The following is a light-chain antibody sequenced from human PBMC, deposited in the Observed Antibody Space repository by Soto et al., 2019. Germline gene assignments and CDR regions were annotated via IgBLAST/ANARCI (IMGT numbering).Light chain of an antibody. CDR1: YSNIGRNT. Sequence: QLVLTQPPSASGTPGQRVAISCSGSYSNIGRNTVIWYQQLPGTAPKLLIYSNDDRPSGVPDRFYGSKSGTSASLAISGLQSEDEADYYCAAWDDSISAWVFGGGTKLTVL. CDR2: SND. V-gene: IGLV1-44*01. J-gene: IGLJ3*02. CDR3: AAWDDSISAWV.